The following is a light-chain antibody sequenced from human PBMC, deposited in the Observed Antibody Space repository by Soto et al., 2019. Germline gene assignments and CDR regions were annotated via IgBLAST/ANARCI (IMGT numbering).Light chain of an antibody. J-gene: IGKJ4*01. CDR1: QSLNRW. V-gene: IGKV1-5*01. CDR3: QQYESYPLT. Sequence: DIQMTQSPSTLSASVGDRVTITSRASQSLNRWLAWYQQKPGKAPNLLIFDASSLRSGVPSRFSGSGSGTEFNLTISNLQPDDFANYYCQQYESYPLTLGGGTKVEIK. CDR2: DAS.